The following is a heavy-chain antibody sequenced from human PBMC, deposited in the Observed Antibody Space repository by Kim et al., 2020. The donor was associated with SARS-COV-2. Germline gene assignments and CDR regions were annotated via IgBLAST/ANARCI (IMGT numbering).Heavy chain of an antibody. D-gene: IGHD4-17*01. CDR3: ARDHGDYGYFDY. J-gene: IGHJ4*02. V-gene: IGHV4-59*01. Sequence: NYNPSLKSRVTISVDTSKNQFSLKLSSVTAADTAVYYCARDHGDYGYFDYWGQGTLVTVSS.